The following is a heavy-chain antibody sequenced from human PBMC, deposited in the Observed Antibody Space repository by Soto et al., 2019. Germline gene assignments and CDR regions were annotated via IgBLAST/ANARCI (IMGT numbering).Heavy chain of an antibody. Sequence: GSLRLSCAASGFTFSSYAMSWVRQAPGKGLEWVSAISGSGGSTYYADSVKGRFTISRDNSKNTLYLQMNSLRAEDTAVYYCAKGGYYDSSGTYWGQGTLVTVSS. D-gene: IGHD3-22*01. V-gene: IGHV3-23*01. J-gene: IGHJ4*02. CDR1: GFTFSSYA. CDR3: AKGGYYDSSGTY. CDR2: ISGSGGST.